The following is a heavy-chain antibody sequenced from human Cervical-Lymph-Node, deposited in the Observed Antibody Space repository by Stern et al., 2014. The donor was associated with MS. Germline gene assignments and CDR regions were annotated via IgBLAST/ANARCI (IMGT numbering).Heavy chain of an antibody. CDR1: GFTFSDYG. V-gene: IGHV3-33*01. D-gene: IGHD2-2*01. J-gene: IGHJ4*02. CDR3: ARGLYYLDS. Sequence: VQLVESGGGVVQPGRSLRLSCAASGFTFSDYGMHWVRQAPGKGLEWVAIVWYDGSIKYYPDSVKGRFTISRDNSKKQLYLQLNSLRAEDTAVFYCARGLYYLDSWGRGTLVTVSS. CDR2: VWYDGSIK.